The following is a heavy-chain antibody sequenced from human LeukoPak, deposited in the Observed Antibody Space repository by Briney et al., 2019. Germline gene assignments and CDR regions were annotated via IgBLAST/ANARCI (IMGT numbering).Heavy chain of an antibody. CDR1: GGTFSSYA. CDR3: ARSIAVAGTYDY. Sequence: SVKVSCKASGGTFSSYAISWVRQAPGQGLKWMGGIIPIFGTANYAQKFQGRVTITADESTSTAYMELSSLRSEDTAVYYCARSIAVAGTYDYWGQGTLVTVSS. D-gene: IGHD6-19*01. V-gene: IGHV1-69*13. CDR2: IIPIFGTA. J-gene: IGHJ4*02.